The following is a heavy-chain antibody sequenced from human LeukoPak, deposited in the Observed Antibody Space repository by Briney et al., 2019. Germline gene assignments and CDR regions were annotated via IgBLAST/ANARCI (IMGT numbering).Heavy chain of an antibody. CDR1: GFTFSSYG. D-gene: IGHD4-17*01. V-gene: IGHV3-15*01. J-gene: IGHJ4*02. CDR2: IQSRTDGGTK. Sequence: GESLRLSCAASGFTFSSYGMHWVRRAPGKGLEWGGRIQSRTDGGTKDYAAPVKGRFTISRDDSKNTLYLQMNSLKTEDTAVYYCTTRGSYGDLIPYWGQGTLVTVSS. CDR3: TTRGSYGDLIPY.